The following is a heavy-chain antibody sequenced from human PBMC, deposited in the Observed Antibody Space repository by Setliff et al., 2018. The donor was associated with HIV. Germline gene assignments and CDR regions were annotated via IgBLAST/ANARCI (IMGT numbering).Heavy chain of an antibody. J-gene: IGHJ3*02. CDR2: INTDTGNP. D-gene: IGHD4-17*01. CDR1: GGTFSSYA. Sequence: ASVKVSCKASGGTFSSYAISWVRQAPGQGLEWMGWINTDTGNPTYAQGRITITRDTSASTAYMELSSLRSEDTAVYYCATDYGNYASAFDIWGQGTMVTVSS. CDR3: ATDYGNYASAFDI. V-gene: IGHV1-3*04.